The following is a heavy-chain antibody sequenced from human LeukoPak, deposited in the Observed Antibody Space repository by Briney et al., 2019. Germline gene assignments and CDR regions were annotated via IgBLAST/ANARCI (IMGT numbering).Heavy chain of an antibody. CDR3: VREARESGGFDY. Sequence: WGSLRLSCAGSGFTFSSHWMSWVRQAPGKGLEWVANIKQGGSEIYYVDSVKGRFIISRDNAKNSLYLQMNSLRAEDTAVYYCVREARESGGFDYWGQGTLVTVSS. CDR2: IKQGGSEI. V-gene: IGHV3-7*01. CDR1: GFTFSSHW. D-gene: IGHD5-24*01. J-gene: IGHJ4*02.